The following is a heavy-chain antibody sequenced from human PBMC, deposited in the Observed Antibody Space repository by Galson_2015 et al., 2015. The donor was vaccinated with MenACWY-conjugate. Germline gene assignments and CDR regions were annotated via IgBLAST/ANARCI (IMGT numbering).Heavy chain of an antibody. CDR2: ISPYNGHT. D-gene: IGHD6-13*01. V-gene: IGHV1-18*01. J-gene: IGHJ4*02. Sequence: SVKVACKAPGYRFSDYGVSWVRQAPGQGLEWMGWISPYNGHTHYGQKFQGRVTLTTDTSTSTAYMEGKSLRSDDTAAYYCARDRGTGYSSTWSEGSFDYWGQGTLVSVSS. CDR3: ARDRGTGYSSTWSEGSFDY. CDR1: GYRFSDYG.